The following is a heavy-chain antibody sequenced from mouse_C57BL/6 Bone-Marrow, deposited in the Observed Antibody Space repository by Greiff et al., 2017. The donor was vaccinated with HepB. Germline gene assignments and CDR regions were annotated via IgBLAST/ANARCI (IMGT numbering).Heavy chain of an antibody. CDR3: TRSYDGYLSYYAMDY. CDR2: IRNKANNHAT. V-gene: IGHV6-6*01. Sequence: EVMLVESGGGLVQPGGSMKLSCAASGFTFSDAWMDWVRQSPEKGLEWVAEIRNKANNHATYYAESVKGRFTISRDDSKSSVYLQMNSLRAEATGIYYCTRSYDGYLSYYAMDYWGQGTAVTVSS. D-gene: IGHD2-3*01. CDR1: GFTFSDAW. J-gene: IGHJ4*01.